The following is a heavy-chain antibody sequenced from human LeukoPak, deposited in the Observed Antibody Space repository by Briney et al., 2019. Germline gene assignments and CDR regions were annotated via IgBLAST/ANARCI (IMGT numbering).Heavy chain of an antibody. Sequence: ASVKVSCKASGYTFTGYYMHWVRQAPGQGLEWMGWINPNSGGTNYAQKFQGRVTMTRDTSISTAYMELSRLRSDDTAVYYCARVVDYVWGSYRPQTPLYYFDYWGQGTLVTVSS. J-gene: IGHJ4*02. CDR2: INPNSGGT. CDR1: GYTFTGYY. V-gene: IGHV1-2*02. CDR3: ARVVDYVWGSYRPQTPLYYFDY. D-gene: IGHD3-16*02.